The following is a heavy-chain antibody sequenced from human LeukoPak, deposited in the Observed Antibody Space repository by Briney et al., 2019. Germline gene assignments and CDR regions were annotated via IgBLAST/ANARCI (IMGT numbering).Heavy chain of an antibody. CDR1: GYTFSDYY. CDR3: ARNPSDAAYDSSGYPFDY. CDR2: INPNSGGT. V-gene: IGHV1-2*02. D-gene: IGHD3-22*01. J-gene: IGHJ4*02. Sequence: ASVKVSCKASGYTFSDYYMHWVRQAPGQGLEWMGWINPNSGGTNYAQKFQGRVTMTRDTSISTAYMELSRLRSDDTAVYYCARNPSDAAYDSSGYPFDYWGQGTLVTVSS.